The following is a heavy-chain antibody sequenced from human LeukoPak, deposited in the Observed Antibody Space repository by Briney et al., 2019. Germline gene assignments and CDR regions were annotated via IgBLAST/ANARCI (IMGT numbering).Heavy chain of an antibody. CDR1: GGSISSYY. Sequence: PSETLSLTCTVSGGSISSYYWSWIRQPPGKGLEWIGYIYTSGSTNYNPSLKSRVTISVDTSKNQFSLKLSSVTAADTAVYYCARHSGANIVATEIDYWGQGTLVTVSS. CDR3: ARHSGANIVATEIDY. J-gene: IGHJ4*02. CDR2: IYTSGST. V-gene: IGHV4-4*09. D-gene: IGHD5-12*01.